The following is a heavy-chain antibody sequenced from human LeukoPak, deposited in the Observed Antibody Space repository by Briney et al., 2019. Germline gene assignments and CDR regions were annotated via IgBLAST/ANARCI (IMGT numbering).Heavy chain of an antibody. V-gene: IGHV1-8*01. Sequence: ASVKVSCKASGHTFTSYDINWVRQATGQGLEWMGWMNPNSGNTGYAQKFQGRVTMTRNTSISTAYMELSSLRSEDTAVYYCARVANGDIVATHYWGQGTLVTVSS. CDR1: GHTFTSYD. J-gene: IGHJ4*02. CDR2: MNPNSGNT. D-gene: IGHD5-12*01. CDR3: ARVANGDIVATHY.